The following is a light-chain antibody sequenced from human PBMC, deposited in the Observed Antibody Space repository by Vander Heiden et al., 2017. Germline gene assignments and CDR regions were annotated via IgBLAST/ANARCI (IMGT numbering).Light chain of an antibody. CDR1: QTVRNNY. V-gene: IGKV3-20*01. J-gene: IGKJ2*01. CDR3: RQHGTSLFT. CDR2: GAS. Sequence: PGTLSLSPVQRASLSCRASQTVRNNYFAWYQRRPGQAPRLLIFGASVRATGIPDRFSGGGSGTDFTLTISRLEPEDFAVYYCRQHGTSLFTFGQGTKLEIK.